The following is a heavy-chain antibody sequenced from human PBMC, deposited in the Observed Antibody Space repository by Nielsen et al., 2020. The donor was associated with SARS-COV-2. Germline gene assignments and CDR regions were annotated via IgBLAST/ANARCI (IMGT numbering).Heavy chain of an antibody. Sequence: SVKVSCKASGGTFSSYAISWVRQAPEQGLEWMGGIIPIFGTANYAQKFQGRVTITADESTSTAYMELSSLRSEDTAVYYCARGFYGDYPFDYWGQGTLVTVSS. CDR1: GGTFSSYA. D-gene: IGHD4-17*01. J-gene: IGHJ4*02. CDR2: IIPIFGTA. CDR3: ARGFYGDYPFDY. V-gene: IGHV1-69*13.